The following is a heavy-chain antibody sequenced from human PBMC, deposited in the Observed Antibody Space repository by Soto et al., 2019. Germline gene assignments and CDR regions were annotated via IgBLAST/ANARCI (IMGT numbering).Heavy chain of an antibody. D-gene: IGHD6-13*01. CDR3: ARDGPHIPAVGDV. Sequence: QVYLVQSGPEVKKPGASVKVSCKASGYTFINYGVSWVRQAPGQGLEWMGWISAYNGDKKYAQNVQGRVTLTTDTSTSTAYMEMRTLRSNDTAAYYCARDGPHIPAVGDVWGQGTTVTVSS. CDR1: GYTFINYG. CDR2: ISAYNGDK. V-gene: IGHV1-18*01. J-gene: IGHJ6*02.